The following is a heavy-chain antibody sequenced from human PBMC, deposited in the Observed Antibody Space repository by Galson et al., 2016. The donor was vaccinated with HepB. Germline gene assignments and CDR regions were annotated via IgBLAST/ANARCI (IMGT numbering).Heavy chain of an antibody. CDR2: IYHSGST. J-gene: IGHJ4*02. CDR3: ARVRSRGHYFDD. CDR1: GGSISSGDYS. Sequence: TLSLTCAVSGGSISSGDYSWSWIRQPPGKGLEWIGYIYHSGSTYYNPSLKSRVTISVDKSKNQFYLKLSSVTAADTAVYYFARVRSRGHYFDDWGQGTLVTVSS. V-gene: IGHV4-30-2*01. D-gene: IGHD6-25*01.